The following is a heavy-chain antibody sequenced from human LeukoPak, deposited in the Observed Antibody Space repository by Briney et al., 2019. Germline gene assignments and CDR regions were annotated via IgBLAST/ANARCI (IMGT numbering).Heavy chain of an antibody. D-gene: IGHD3-10*01. CDR2: INPSGGST. J-gene: IGHJ5*02. V-gene: IGHV1-46*01. CDR1: GYTFTSYY. CDR3: ARGDYYYGSGSYLRNWFDP. Sequence: GASVKVSCKASGYTFTSYYMHWVRQAPGQGLEWMGIINPSGGSTSYAQKFQGRVTMTRDTSTSTVYMELSSLRSEDTAVYYCARGDYYYGSGSYLRNWFDPWGQGTLVTVSS.